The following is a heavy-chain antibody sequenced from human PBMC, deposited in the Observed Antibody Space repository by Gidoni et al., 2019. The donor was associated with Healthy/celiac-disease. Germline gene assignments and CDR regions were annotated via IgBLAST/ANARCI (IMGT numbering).Heavy chain of an antibody. V-gene: IGHV3-20*04. CDR2: INWNGGST. D-gene: IGHD6-13*01. CDR1: GFSFDVYG. J-gene: IGHJ4*02. CDR3: ASGYSSSWLLDY. Sequence: EGQLVESGGGVVRPGGSLGISCEASGFSFDVYGLSWVRPAPGKGLEWVSGINWNGGSTGYADSVKGRFTISRDNAKNSLYLQMNSLRAEDTALYYCASGYSSSWLLDYWGQGTLVTVSS.